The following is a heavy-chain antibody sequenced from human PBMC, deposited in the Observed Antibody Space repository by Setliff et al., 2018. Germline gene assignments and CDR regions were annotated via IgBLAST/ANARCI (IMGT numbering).Heavy chain of an antibody. J-gene: IGHJ6*03. V-gene: IGHV4-61*02. CDR1: GDSISSGIYH. D-gene: IGHD3-16*01. Sequence: PSETLSLTCSVSGDSISSGIYHWSWIRQPAGKGLEWIGRIYVNGGSTTYSPSLKSRVTISVDTSKNQFSLKLSSVTAADTAVYYCARLGGSSGSGGFYYYYYYMDVWGKGTTVTVSS. CDR2: IYVNGGST. CDR3: ARLGGSSGSGGFYYYYYYMDV.